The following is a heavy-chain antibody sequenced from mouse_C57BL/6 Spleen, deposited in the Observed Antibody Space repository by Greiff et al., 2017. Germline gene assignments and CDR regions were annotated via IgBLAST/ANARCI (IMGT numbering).Heavy chain of an antibody. J-gene: IGHJ3*01. Sequence: EVQLQQSGPELVKPGASVKMSCKASGYTFTDYNMHWVKQSHGKSLEWIGYINPNNGGTSYNQKFKGKATLTVNKSSSTAYMELRSLTSEDSAVYYCARGGLRSNYGFAYWGQGTLVTVSA. V-gene: IGHV1-22*01. CDR1: GYTFTDYN. CDR2: INPNNGGT. D-gene: IGHD2-5*01. CDR3: ARGGLRSNYGFAY.